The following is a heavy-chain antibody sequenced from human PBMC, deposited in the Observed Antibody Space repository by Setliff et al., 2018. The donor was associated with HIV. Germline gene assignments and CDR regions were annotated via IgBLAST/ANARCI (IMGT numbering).Heavy chain of an antibody. CDR3: ARVVYDFWSGYYGPYNXXMDV. D-gene: IGHD3-3*01. J-gene: IGHJ6*03. Sequence: GGSLRLSCAASGFTFSSYWMHWVRQAPGKGLVWVSRINSDGSSTSYADSVKGRFTISRDNAKNSLYLQMNSLRAEDTAVYYCARVVYDFWSGYYGPYNXXMDVWGKGTTVTVSS. CDR1: GFTFSSYW. V-gene: IGHV3-74*01. CDR2: INSDGSST.